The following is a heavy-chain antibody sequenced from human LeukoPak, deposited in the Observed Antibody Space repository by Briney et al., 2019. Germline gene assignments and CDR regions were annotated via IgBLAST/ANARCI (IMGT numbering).Heavy chain of an antibody. CDR2: ISYDGSNK. V-gene: IGHV3-30*03. D-gene: IGHD5-18*01. CDR3: ARDKNTAMAFDY. J-gene: IGHJ4*02. CDR1: GFAFSSCW. Sequence: GGSLRLSCAASGFAFSSCWMNWVRQAPGKGLEWVAVISYDGSNKYYADSVKGRFTISRDNSKNTLYLQMNSLRAEDTAVYYCARDKNTAMAFDYWGQGTLVTVSS.